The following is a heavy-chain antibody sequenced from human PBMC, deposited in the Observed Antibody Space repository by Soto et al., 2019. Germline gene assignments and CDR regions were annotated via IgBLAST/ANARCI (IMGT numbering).Heavy chain of an antibody. D-gene: IGHD4-17*01. J-gene: IGHJ3*02. CDR3: AHPQGYGLSDAVDI. CDR2: ISNTGDST. V-gene: IGHV3-23*01. CDR1: GFMFSTYA. Sequence: GGSLRLSCAASGFMFSTYAMNWVRQAPGKGLEWVSAISNTGDSTYYAESVRGRFTISRDNSINTLYLQMTSLRTEDTAVHYCAHPQGYGLSDAVDIWGQGPMVTVSS.